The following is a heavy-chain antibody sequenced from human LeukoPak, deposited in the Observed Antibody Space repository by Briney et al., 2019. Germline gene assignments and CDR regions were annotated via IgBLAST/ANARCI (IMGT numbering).Heavy chain of an antibody. CDR2: IKQDGSEK. J-gene: IGHJ4*02. D-gene: IGHD2-8*01. V-gene: IGHV3-7*05. Sequence: GGSLRLSCAASGFTFSIYWMSWVRHARGKGLEWVDNIKQDGSEKYCEESVQGRFTISRENAKNSLYLQMNSLRAEDTVVYCCARGVCNGDYWGQGTLVTVSS. CDR1: GFTFSIYW. CDR3: ARGVCNGDY.